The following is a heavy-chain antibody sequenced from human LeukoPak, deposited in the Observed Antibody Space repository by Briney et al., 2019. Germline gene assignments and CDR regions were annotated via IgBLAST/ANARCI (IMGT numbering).Heavy chain of an antibody. D-gene: IGHD3-10*01. Sequence: SVKVSCKASGGTFSSYAISWVRQAPGQGLEWMGGIIPIFGTANYAQKFQGRVTITADESTSTAYMELSSLRSEDTAVYYCARGPTCITMVRGAPDYYFDYWGQGTLVTVSS. V-gene: IGHV1-69*13. CDR2: IIPIFGTA. J-gene: IGHJ4*02. CDR1: GGTFSSYA. CDR3: ARGPTCITMVRGAPDYYFDY.